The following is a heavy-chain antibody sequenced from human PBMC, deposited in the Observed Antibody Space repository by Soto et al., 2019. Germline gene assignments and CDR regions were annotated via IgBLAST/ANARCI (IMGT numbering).Heavy chain of an antibody. CDR2: IIPIFGTA. Sequence: QVQLVQSGAEVKKPGSSVKVSCKASGGTFSSYAISWERQAPERGLEWMGGIIPIFGTADYAQKFQGRVTITADESTSTAYMELSSLRSEDTAVYYCASHSGSSPEGRYYYGMDVWGQGTTVTVSS. D-gene: IGHD1-26*01. CDR3: ASHSGSSPEGRYYYGMDV. V-gene: IGHV1-69*12. J-gene: IGHJ6*02. CDR1: GGTFSSYA.